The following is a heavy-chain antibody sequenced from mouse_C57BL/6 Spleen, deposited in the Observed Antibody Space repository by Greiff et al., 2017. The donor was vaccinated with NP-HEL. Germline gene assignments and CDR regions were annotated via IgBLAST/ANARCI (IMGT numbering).Heavy chain of an antibody. J-gene: IGHJ3*01. V-gene: IGHV5-4*01. CDR1: GFTFSSYA. CDR3: ARDDYGNYVWFAY. Sequence: EVKLVESGGGLVKPGGSLKLSCAASGFTFSSYAMSWVRQTPEKRLEWVATISDGGSYTYYPDNVKGRFTISRDNAKNNLYLQMSHLKSEDTAMYYCARDDYGNYVWFAYWGQGTLVTVSA. D-gene: IGHD2-1*01. CDR2: ISDGGSYT.